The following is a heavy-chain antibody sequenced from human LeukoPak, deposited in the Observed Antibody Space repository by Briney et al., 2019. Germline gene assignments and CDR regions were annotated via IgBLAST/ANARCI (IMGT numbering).Heavy chain of an antibody. Sequence: PGGSLRLSCAASGFTFSSHNMNWVRQAPGEGLEWVSYISSSSSTIYYADSVKGRFTISRDNAKNSLYLQMNSLRAEDTAVYYCARGTTVTTFDYWGQGTLVTVSS. CDR3: ARGTTVTTFDY. D-gene: IGHD4-17*01. CDR1: GFTFSSHN. V-gene: IGHV3-48*04. CDR2: ISSSSSTI. J-gene: IGHJ4*02.